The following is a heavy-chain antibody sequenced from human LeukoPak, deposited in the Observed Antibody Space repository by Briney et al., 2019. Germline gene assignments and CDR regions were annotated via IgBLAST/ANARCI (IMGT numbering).Heavy chain of an antibody. CDR2: INPNSGGT. Sequence: GASVKVSCKASGYTFTSYYMHWVRQAPGQGLEWMGRINPNSGGTNYAQKFQGRVTMTRDTSISTAYMELSRLRSDDTAVYYCARDRFLGGSGWDEDCWGQGTLVTVSS. V-gene: IGHV1-2*06. D-gene: IGHD6-19*01. CDR1: GYTFTSYY. CDR3: ARDRFLGGSGWDEDC. J-gene: IGHJ4*02.